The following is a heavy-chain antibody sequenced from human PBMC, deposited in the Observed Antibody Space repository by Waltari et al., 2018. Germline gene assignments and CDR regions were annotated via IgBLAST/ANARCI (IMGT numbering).Heavy chain of an antibody. Sequence: EVQLVESGGGLVQPGGSLRLSCVASGFPFSSYWLSWVRQAPGKGLEWVANINQDGSERYYVDSVKGRFIISRDNAKNSLFLQLNDLRAEDTAVYYCAREGWTDPWFWGQGALVAVSS. V-gene: IGHV3-7*01. D-gene: IGHD3-9*01. CDR2: INQDGSER. J-gene: IGHJ4*02. CDR1: GFPFSSYW. CDR3: AREGWTDPWF.